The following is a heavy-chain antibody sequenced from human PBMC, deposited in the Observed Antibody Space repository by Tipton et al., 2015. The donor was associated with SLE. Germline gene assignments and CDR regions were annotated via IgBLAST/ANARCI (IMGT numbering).Heavy chain of an antibody. CDR2: IYTSGST. CDR3: ARYCSGGSCYFGPDAFDI. Sequence: TLSLTCTVSGGSISSGSYYWSWIRQPAGKGLEWIGRIYTSGSTNYNPSLKSRVTISVDTSKNQFSLKLSSVTAADTAVYYCARYCSGGSCYFGPDAFDIWGQGTMVTVSS. J-gene: IGHJ3*02. CDR1: GGSISSGSYY. V-gene: IGHV4-61*02. D-gene: IGHD2-15*01.